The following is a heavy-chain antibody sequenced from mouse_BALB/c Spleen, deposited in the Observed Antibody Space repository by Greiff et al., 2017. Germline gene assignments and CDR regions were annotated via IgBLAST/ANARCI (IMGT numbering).Heavy chain of an antibody. Sequence: QVQLQQSGPQLVRPGASVKISCKASGYSFTSYWMHWVKQRPGQGLEWIGMIDPSDSETRLNQKFKDKATLTVDKSSSTAYMQLSSPTSEDSAVYYCARGYTRAMDYWGQGTSVTVSS. J-gene: IGHJ4*01. CDR2: IDPSDSET. D-gene: IGHD2-2*01. CDR1: GYSFTSYW. V-gene: IGHV1S126*01. CDR3: ARGYTRAMDY.